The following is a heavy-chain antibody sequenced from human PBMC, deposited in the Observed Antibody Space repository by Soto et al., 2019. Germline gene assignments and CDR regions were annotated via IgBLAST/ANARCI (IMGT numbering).Heavy chain of an antibody. V-gene: IGHV1-69*01. D-gene: IGHD5-18*01. CDR3: AREIRGYSSITYGMDV. Sequence: QVQRVQSGAEVKKPGSSVKVSCKASGGTFSSYAISWVRQAPGQGLEWMGGIIPIFGTANYAQKFQGRVTITADESTSTAYMELSSLRSEDTAVYYCAREIRGYSSITYGMDVWGQGTTVTVSS. CDR1: GGTFSSYA. J-gene: IGHJ6*02. CDR2: IIPIFGTA.